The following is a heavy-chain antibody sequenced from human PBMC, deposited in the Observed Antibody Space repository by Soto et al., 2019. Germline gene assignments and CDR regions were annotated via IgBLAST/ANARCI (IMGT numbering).Heavy chain of an antibody. Sequence: PSQTLSLTCTVSGDSIRSSSYWGWIRQPPGKGLEWIGSIYSTGNTYYNPSLNSQVTISVDTSKNQFSLNVISVTAADTAVYYCRRSSRYSTDVWGQGPTVT. CDR3: RRSSRYSTDV. J-gene: IGHJ6*02. CDR1: GDSIRSSSY. CDR2: IYSTGNT. V-gene: IGHV4-39*01. D-gene: IGHD6-13*01.